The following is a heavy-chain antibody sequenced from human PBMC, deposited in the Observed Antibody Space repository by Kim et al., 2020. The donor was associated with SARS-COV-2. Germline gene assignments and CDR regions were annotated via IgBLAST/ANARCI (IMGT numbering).Heavy chain of an antibody. Sequence: GGSLRLSCAASGFTFSSYGMHWVRQAPGKGLEWVAVISYDGSNKYYADSVKGRFTISRDNSKNTLYLQMNSLRAEDTAVYYCAKDRLYQLLYMDVWGQGTTVTVSS. D-gene: IGHD2-2*02. CDR2: ISYDGSNK. V-gene: IGHV3-30*18. CDR3: AKDRLYQLLYMDV. J-gene: IGHJ6*02. CDR1: GFTFSSYG.